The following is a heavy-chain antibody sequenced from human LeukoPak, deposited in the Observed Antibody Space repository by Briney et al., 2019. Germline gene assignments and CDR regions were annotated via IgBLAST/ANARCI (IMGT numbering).Heavy chain of an antibody. D-gene: IGHD6-13*01. Sequence: SETLSLTCTVSGGPISSYYWSWIRQPPGKGLEWIGYIYYSGSTNYNPSLKSRVTISVDTSKNQFSLKLSSVTAADTAVYYCARQGDSSSWPFDYWGQGTLVTVSS. CDR1: GGPISSYY. J-gene: IGHJ4*02. CDR3: ARQGDSSSWPFDY. CDR2: IYYSGST. V-gene: IGHV4-59*08.